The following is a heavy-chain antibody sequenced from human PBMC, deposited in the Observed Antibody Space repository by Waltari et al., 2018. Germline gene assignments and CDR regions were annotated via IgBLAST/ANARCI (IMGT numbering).Heavy chain of an antibody. CDR3: ANIVVVPAAMIPRYYYYGMDV. V-gene: IGHV4-39*01. D-gene: IGHD2-2*01. J-gene: IGHJ6*02. CDR2: IYYSGST. Sequence: QLQLQESGPGLVKPSETLSLTCTVSGGSIRSSSSYWGWIRQPPGKGLGWIGSIYYSGSTYYNPSLKSRVTISVDTSKNQFSLKLSSVTAADTAVYYCANIVVVPAAMIPRYYYYGMDVWGQGTTVTVSS. CDR1: GGSIRSSSSY.